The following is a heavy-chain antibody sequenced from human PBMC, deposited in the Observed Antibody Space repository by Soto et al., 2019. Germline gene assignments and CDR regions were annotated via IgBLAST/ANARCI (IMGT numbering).Heavy chain of an antibody. D-gene: IGHD6-13*01. J-gene: IGHJ4*02. V-gene: IGHV1-18*01. CDR1: GYTFTSYG. CDR3: ALGARNCAAAAPFDY. CDR2: ISAYNGNT. Sequence: ASVKVSCKASGYTFTSYGISWVRQAPGQGLEWMGWISAYNGNTNYAQKLQGRVTMTTDTSTGTAYMELRSLRSDDTAVYYCALGARNCAAAAPFDYWGQGAPVTVSS.